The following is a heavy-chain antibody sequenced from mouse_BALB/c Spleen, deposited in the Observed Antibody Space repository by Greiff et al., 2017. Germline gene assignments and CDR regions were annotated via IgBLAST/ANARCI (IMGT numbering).Heavy chain of an antibody. CDR2: INPSTGYT. V-gene: IGHV1-7*01. CDR3: ARALLRRGFDY. CDR1: GYTFTSYW. Sequence: QVQLKQSGAELAKPGASVKMSCKASGYTFTSYWMHWVKQRPGQGLEWIGYINPSTGYTEYNQKFKDKATLTADKSSSTAYMQLSSLTSEDSAVYYCARALLRRGFDYWGQGTTLTVSS. D-gene: IGHD1-2*01. J-gene: IGHJ2*01.